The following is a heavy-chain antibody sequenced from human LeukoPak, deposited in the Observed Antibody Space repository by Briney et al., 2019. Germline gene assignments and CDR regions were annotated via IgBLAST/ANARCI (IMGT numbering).Heavy chain of an antibody. CDR2: IKQDGSEK. Sequence: PGGSLRLSCAASGFTFSSYAMHWVRQAPGKGLEWVANIKQDGSEKYYVDSVKGRFTISRDNAKNSLYLQMNSLRAEDTAVYYCARDQVVLMVYATDPYYFDYWGQGTLVTVSS. J-gene: IGHJ4*02. CDR1: GFTFSSYA. V-gene: IGHV3-7*01. CDR3: ARDQVVLMVYATDPYYFDY. D-gene: IGHD2-8*01.